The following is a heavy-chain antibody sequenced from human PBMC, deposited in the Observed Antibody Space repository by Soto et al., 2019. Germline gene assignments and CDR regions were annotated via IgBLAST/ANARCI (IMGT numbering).Heavy chain of an antibody. CDR2: INPNSGGT. J-gene: IGHJ1*01. CDR1: GYTFTGYY. Sequence: QVQLVQSGAEVKKPGASVKVSCKASGYTFTGYYMHWVRQAPGQGLEWMGWINPNSGGTNYAQKLQGRVTMTRDTSISTAYMELSRLRSDDTAVYYCARDWTNGVCHEEAYFQHWGQGTLVTVSS. V-gene: IGHV1-2*02. CDR3: ARDWTNGVCHEEAYFQH. D-gene: IGHD2-8*01.